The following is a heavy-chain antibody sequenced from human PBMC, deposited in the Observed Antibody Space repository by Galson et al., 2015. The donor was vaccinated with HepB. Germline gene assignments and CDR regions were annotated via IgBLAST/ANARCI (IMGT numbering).Heavy chain of an antibody. J-gene: IGHJ4*02. V-gene: IGHV3-15*01. D-gene: IGHD4-17*01. CDR2: IKSKTDGGTT. CDR1: GFTFSNAW. CDR3: STQLQHYGDSAD. Sequence: SLRLSCAASGFTFSNAWMSWIRQAPGKGLEWVGRIKSKTDGGTTDYAAPVKGRFTISRDDSKNMLYLQMNSLKPEDTAMYYCSTQLQHYGDSADWGQGTLVTVSS.